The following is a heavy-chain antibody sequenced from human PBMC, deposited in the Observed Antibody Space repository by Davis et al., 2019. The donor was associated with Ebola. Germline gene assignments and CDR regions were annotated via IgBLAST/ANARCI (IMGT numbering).Heavy chain of an antibody. CDR3: ARDIAVAGLYYYGMDV. V-gene: IGHV3-30-3*01. J-gene: IGHJ6*02. Sequence: PGGSLRLSCAASGFTFSSYAMHWVRQAPGKGLEWVAVISYDGSNKYYADSVKSRFTISRDNAKNSLYLQMNSLRAEDTAVYYCARDIAVAGLYYYGMDVWGQGTTVTVSS. CDR2: ISYDGSNK. CDR1: GFTFSSYA. D-gene: IGHD6-19*01.